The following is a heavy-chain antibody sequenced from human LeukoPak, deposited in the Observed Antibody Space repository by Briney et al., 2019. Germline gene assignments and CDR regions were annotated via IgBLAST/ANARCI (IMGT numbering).Heavy chain of an antibody. CDR3: ASVRIGYTYDSEY. CDR2: VSYSGST. V-gene: IGHV4-59*01. Sequence: SETLSLTCTVSGGSMRNYYWSWIRQPPGKGLEWIGYVSYSGSTNYNPSLKSRVTISVDTSKNQFSLKLGSVTAADTVVYYCASVRIGYTYDSEYWGQGTLVTVSS. CDR1: GGSMRNYY. J-gene: IGHJ4*02. D-gene: IGHD5-18*01.